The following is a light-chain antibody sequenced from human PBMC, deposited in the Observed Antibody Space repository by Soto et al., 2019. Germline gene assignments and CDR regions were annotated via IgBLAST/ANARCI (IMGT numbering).Light chain of an antibody. J-gene: IGLJ1*01. CDR2: EVS. CDR3: SSYTSSSPYV. CDR1: SSDIGGYND. Sequence: QSVLTQPASVSGSPGQSITIFCTGTSSDIGGYNDVSWYQQHPDKAPKLMIYEVSNRPSGVSNRFYGSKSGNTASLTISGLQAEDEADYYCSSYTSSSPYVFGTGTKLTVL. V-gene: IGLV2-14*01.